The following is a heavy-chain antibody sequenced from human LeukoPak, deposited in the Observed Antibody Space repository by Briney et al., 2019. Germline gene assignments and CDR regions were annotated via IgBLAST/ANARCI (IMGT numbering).Heavy chain of an antibody. CDR2: IYYSGST. CDR1: GGSISSYY. CDR3: ARVNNYDILTGYIGLYAFDI. D-gene: IGHD3-9*01. Sequence: PSETLSLTCTASGGSISSYYWSWIRQPPGKGLEWIGYIYYSGSTNYNPSLKSRVTISVDTSKNQFSLKLSSVTAADTAVYYCARVNNYDILTGYIGLYAFDIWGQGTMVTVSS. V-gene: IGHV4-59*01. J-gene: IGHJ3*02.